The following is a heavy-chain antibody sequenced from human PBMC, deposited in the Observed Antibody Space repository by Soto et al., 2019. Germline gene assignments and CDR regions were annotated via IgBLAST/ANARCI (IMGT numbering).Heavy chain of an antibody. CDR3: ARDRPSLEVRYYGMDG. CDR1: GGTFSSYR. V-gene: IGHV1-69*06. CDR2: ITPVFGTP. J-gene: IGHJ6*02. Sequence: SVKVSCKVSGGTFSSYRFSWVRQAPGQGLEWLGGITPVFGTPDYAQKFQGRVTVTADRSTNTAYMELSRLTSEDTAVYYCARDRPSLEVRYYGMDGWGQGTTVTVSS. D-gene: IGHD3-10*01.